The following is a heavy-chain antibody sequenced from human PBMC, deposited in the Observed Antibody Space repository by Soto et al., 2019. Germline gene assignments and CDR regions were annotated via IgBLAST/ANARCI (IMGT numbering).Heavy chain of an antibody. CDR1: GGSISSGGYY. V-gene: IGHV4-31*03. J-gene: IGHJ5*02. CDR3: ARDLSLYSSSSNWGFSPYWFDP. CDR2: IYYSGST. D-gene: IGHD6-6*01. Sequence: QVQLQESGPGLVKPSQTLSLTCTVSGGSISSGGYYWSWIRQHPGKGLEWIGYIYYSGSTYYNPSLKSRVTISVDTSKNQFSLKLSSVTAADTAVYYCARDLSLYSSSSNWGFSPYWFDPWGQGTLVTVSS.